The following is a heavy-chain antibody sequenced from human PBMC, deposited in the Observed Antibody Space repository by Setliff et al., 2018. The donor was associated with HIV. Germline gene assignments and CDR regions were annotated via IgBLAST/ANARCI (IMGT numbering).Heavy chain of an antibody. CDR2: IGGHGSII. CDR3: AREMGSTHQAFDI. V-gene: IGHV3-48*03. CDR1: GLIFSSYE. D-gene: IGHD2-15*01. Sequence: GGSLRLSCAASGLIFSSYEMNWVRQAPGKGLEWISFIGGHGSIIHYADSVKGRFTISRDNAKNSLYLQMSSLRAEDTAVYYCAREMGSTHQAFDIWGQGTMVTVS. J-gene: IGHJ3*02.